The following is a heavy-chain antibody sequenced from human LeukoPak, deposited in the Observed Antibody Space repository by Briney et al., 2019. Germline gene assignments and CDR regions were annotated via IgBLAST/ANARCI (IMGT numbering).Heavy chain of an antibody. D-gene: IGHD2-21*02. CDR1: GGTFSSYA. J-gene: IGHJ6*02. V-gene: IGHV1-69*04. CDR2: IIPILGIA. Sequence: SVKVSCKASGGTFSSYAISWVRQAPGQGLEWMGRIIPILGIANYAQKFQGRVTITADKSTSTAYMELSSLRSEDTAVYYCARVPSGGGDWEAMDVWGQGTTVTVSS. CDR3: ARVPSGGGDWEAMDV.